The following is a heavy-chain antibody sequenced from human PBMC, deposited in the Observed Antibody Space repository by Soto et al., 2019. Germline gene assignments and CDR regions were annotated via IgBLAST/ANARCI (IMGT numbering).Heavy chain of an antibody. D-gene: IGHD2-15*01. CDR1: GFTVSSNH. Sequence: GGSLRLSCAASGFTVSSNHMNWVRQAPGKGLEWVPIIYSGGSTNYADSVKGRFTISRDNSKNTLYLQMSSLRAEDTAVYYCARGYCIGGSCYSVWFDSWCQGTLVTVSS. CDR2: IYSGGST. V-gene: IGHV3-66*01. J-gene: IGHJ5*01. CDR3: ARGYCIGGSCYSVWFDS.